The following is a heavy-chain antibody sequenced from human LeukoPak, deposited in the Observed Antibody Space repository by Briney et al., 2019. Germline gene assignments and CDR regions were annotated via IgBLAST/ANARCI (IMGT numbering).Heavy chain of an antibody. Sequence: GGSLRLSCVASGFTFSTYGMHWVRQAPGKGLEWVAVIWYDGSNKYYGDSVKGRFTISRDNSKNTLYLQMNSLRAEDTAVYYCARAGAGYSYGYLIDYWGQGTLVTVSS. D-gene: IGHD5-18*01. CDR3: ARAGAGYSYGYLIDY. J-gene: IGHJ4*02. CDR1: GFTFSTYG. CDR2: IWYDGSNK. V-gene: IGHV3-33*01.